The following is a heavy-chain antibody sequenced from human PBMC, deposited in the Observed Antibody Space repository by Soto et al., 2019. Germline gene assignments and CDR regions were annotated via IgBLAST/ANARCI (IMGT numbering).Heavy chain of an antibody. CDR2: IYHSGST. V-gene: IGHV4-4*02. Sequence: QVQLQESGPGLVKPSGTLSLTCAVSSGSISSSNWWSWVRQPPGKGLEWIGEIYHSGSTNYNPSLQSRVTISVDKAKNQFSMKLSSVTAADTAVYYCARVMCDYFGSGSYLGYWGQGTLVTVSS. CDR1: SGSISSSNW. D-gene: IGHD3-10*01. J-gene: IGHJ4*02. CDR3: ARVMCDYFGSGSYLGY.